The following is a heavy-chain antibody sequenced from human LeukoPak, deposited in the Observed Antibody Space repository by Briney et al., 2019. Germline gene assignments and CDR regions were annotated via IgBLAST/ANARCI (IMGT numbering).Heavy chain of an antibody. Sequence: PSETLSLTCAVYGGSFSGYYWGWIRQPPGKGLEWIGEINHSGSTNYNPSLKSRVTISVDTSKNQFSLKLSSVTAADTAVYYCARRSNPITVAGPIDYWGQGTLVTVSS. D-gene: IGHD6-19*01. CDR1: GGSFSGYY. V-gene: IGHV4-34*01. CDR3: ARRSNPITVAGPIDY. J-gene: IGHJ4*02. CDR2: INHSGST.